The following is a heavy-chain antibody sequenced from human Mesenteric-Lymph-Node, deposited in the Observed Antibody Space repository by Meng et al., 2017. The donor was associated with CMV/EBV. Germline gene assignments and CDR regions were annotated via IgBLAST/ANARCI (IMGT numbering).Heavy chain of an antibody. CDR1: GGSSSGYY. J-gene: IGHJ4*02. D-gene: IGHD4-23*01. Sequence: QVVQQQWGAGRLKPSETLSITCVVYGGSSSGYYWSWIRQPPGKGLEWIGEINHSGSTNYNPSLKSRVTISVDTSKNQFSLKLSSVTAADTAVYYCARHQRWLKSEGGFNYWGQGTLVTVSS. CDR3: ARHQRWLKSEGGFNY. CDR2: INHSGST. V-gene: IGHV4-34*01.